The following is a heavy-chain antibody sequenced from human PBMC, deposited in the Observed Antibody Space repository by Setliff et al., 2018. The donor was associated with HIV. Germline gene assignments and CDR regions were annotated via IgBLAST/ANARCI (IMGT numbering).Heavy chain of an antibody. D-gene: IGHD3-16*01. CDR3: ARGSDSGSYSYYYGMDV. CDR2: INPNNNST. Sequence: GASVKVSCKASGYTATSYYMHWVRQAPGQGLEWMGIINPNNNSTAYPQKFQGRVTMTWDTSTTTVYMELRSLRSEDTAVYYCARGSDSGSYSYYYGMDVWGQG. V-gene: IGHV1-46*01. J-gene: IGHJ6*02. CDR1: GYTATSYY.